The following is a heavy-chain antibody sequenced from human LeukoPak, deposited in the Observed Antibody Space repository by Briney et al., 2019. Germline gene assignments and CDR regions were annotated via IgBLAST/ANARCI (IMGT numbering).Heavy chain of an antibody. Sequence: SETLSLTCTVSGDSINSSSSSWGWIRQAPGKGLEWIGSVYYSGSTYHNPSLKSRVSMSVDTSKNQFSLKLSSVTAADTAVYYCANMGYSYAPGLFDPWGQGTLVTVSS. V-gene: IGHV4-39*07. D-gene: IGHD5-18*01. CDR3: ANMGYSYAPGLFDP. CDR1: GDSINSSSSS. J-gene: IGHJ5*02. CDR2: VYYSGST.